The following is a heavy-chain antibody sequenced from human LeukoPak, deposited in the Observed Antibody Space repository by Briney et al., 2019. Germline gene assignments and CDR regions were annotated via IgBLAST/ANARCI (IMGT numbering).Heavy chain of an antibody. CDR3: AKEDSGWFYFDY. D-gene: IGHD6-19*01. J-gene: IGHJ4*02. CDR1: GFTFGSYA. CDR2: ISDSGGST. Sequence: SGGALRLSCAASGFTFGSYAMSWVRQAPGKGLEWVSRISDSGGSTIYADSVKGRFTISRDNSKNTLYLQMNSLGAEDTAVYYCAKEDSGWFYFDYWGQETLVTVSS. V-gene: IGHV3-23*01.